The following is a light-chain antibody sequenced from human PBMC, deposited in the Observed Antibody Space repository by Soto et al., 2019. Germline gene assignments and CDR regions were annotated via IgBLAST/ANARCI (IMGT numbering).Light chain of an antibody. V-gene: IGKV3-15*01. J-gene: IGKJ1*01. Sequence: ELVMTQSPATLSVSPGERATLSCRAGQSVSSNLAWYQQKLGQAPRLLIFGASTRATGIPARFSGSGSGTEFSLTINSLQSEDFAVYYCQEYNTWPWTFGQGTKVDIK. CDR3: QEYNTWPWT. CDR1: QSVSSN. CDR2: GAS.